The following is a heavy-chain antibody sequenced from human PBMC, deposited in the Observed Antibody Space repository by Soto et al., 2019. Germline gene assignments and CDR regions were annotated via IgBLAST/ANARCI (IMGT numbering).Heavy chain of an antibody. J-gene: IGHJ5*02. CDR1: GFTLSAYW. Sequence: EVQLVESGGGLAQPGGSLRLSCVASGFTLSAYWMYWVRQVPGKGPVWVSGIRGDGSTTRYADSVTGRFTISRDNGENTLYLQMNSVRAEDTAVYYCTRDFRNLGFDLWGQGTLVIVSS. V-gene: IGHV3-74*01. CDR3: TRDFRNLGFDL. CDR2: IRGDGSTT.